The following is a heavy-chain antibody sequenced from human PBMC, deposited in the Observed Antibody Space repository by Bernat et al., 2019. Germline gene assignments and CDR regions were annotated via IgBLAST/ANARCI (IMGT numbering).Heavy chain of an antibody. CDR3: ARDPIRRREDYYYGMDV. CDR2: IWYDGSNK. Sequence: VQLVESGGNLIQPGGSLRLSCAASGFTVSSKYMSWVRQAPGKGLEWVAVIWYDGSNKYYADSVKGRFTSSRDNSKNTLYLQMNSLRAEDTAVYYCARDPIRRREDYYYGMDVWGQGTTVTVSS. D-gene: IGHD2-21*01. CDR1: GFTVSSKY. V-gene: IGHV3-33*08. J-gene: IGHJ6*02.